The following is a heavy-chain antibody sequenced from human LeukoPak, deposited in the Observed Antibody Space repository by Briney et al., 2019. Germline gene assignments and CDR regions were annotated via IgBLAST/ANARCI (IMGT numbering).Heavy chain of an antibody. CDR1: GFTFIDYD. Sequence: PGGSLRLSCAASGFTFIDYDMHWVRQVIGKGLEWVSAIGIRGDTHYSGSVKGRFTISRENAESSLYLQMNSLRAEDTAVYYCARDGVIGFAFDIWGQGTMVTVSS. V-gene: IGHV3-13*01. CDR3: ARDGVIGFAFDI. J-gene: IGHJ3*02. D-gene: IGHD3-16*02. CDR2: IGIRGDT.